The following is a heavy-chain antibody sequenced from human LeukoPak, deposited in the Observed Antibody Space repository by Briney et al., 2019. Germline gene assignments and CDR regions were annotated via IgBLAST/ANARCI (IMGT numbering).Heavy chain of an antibody. CDR2: ISSSGSTI. D-gene: IGHD3-22*01. V-gene: IGHV3-11*01. CDR3: ARGCVYYDRTAQYFQH. Sequence: GGSLRLSCAASGFTFSDYYMSWIRQAPGKGLEWVSYISSSGSTIYYADSVKGRFTISRDNAKNSLYLQMNSLRAEDTAVYYCARGCVYYDRTAQYFQHWGQGTLVTVSS. J-gene: IGHJ1*01. CDR1: GFTFSDYY.